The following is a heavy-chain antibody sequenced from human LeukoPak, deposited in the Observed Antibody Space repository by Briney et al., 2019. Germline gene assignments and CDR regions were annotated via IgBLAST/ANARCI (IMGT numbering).Heavy chain of an antibody. D-gene: IGHD1-1*01. J-gene: IGHJ4*02. Sequence: GGSLRLSCAASGFSFSRYSMNWLRQAPGKGLEWVSYVSSTNAIYADSVKGRFTISRDNAKNSLYLQMNSLRDDDTAVYYCARDDNWAFDYWGQGTLVTVSS. CDR1: GFSFSRYS. CDR2: VSSTNAI. CDR3: ARDDNWAFDY. V-gene: IGHV3-48*02.